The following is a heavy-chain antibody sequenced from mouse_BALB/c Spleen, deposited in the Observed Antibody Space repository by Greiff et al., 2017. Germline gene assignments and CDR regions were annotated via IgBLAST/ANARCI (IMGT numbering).Heavy chain of an antibody. CDR1: GFTFSSYA. D-gene: IGHD2-2*01. CDR2: ISSGGST. J-gene: IGHJ2*01. CDR3: ARGGYGYDPYYFDY. Sequence: EVKLVESGGGLVKPGGSLKLSCAASGFTFSSYAMSWVRQTPEKRLEWVASISSGGSTYYPDSVKGRFTISRDNARNILYLQMSSLRSGDTAMYYCARGGYGYDPYYFDYWGQGTTLTVSS. V-gene: IGHV5-6-5*01.